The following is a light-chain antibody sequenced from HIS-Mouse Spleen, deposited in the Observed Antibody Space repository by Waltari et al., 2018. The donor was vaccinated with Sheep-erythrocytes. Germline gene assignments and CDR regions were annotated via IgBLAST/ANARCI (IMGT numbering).Light chain of an antibody. CDR3: CSYAGSSTPWV. Sequence: QSALTQPASVSGSPGQSITISCTGTSSYVGSYTVVPWYQQHPGKAPKLMIYEGSKRPSGVSNRFSGSKSGNTASLTISGLQAEDEADYYCCSYAGSSTPWVFGGGTKLTVL. CDR1: SSYVGSYTV. V-gene: IGLV2-23*01. J-gene: IGLJ3*02. CDR2: EGS.